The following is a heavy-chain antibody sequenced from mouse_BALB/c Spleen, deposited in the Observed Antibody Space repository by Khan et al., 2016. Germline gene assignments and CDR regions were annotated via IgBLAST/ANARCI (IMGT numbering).Heavy chain of an antibody. D-gene: IGHD1-1*02. CDR1: GFTFSDYY. V-gene: IGHV5-4*02. J-gene: IGHJ1*01. CDR2: ISDGGAST. Sequence: EVELVVSGGGLVKPGGSLKLSCAASGFTFSDYYMYWVRQTPEKRLEWVATISDGGASTYYPASVKGRFTISRDNAKNNLYLQMSSRKSEDTAMYYCARTYGNYGYFDVWGAGTTVTVSS. CDR3: ARTYGNYGYFDV.